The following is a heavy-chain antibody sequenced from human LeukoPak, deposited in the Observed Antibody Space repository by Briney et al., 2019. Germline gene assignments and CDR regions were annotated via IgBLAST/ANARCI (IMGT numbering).Heavy chain of an antibody. CDR3: ARVGAKNYFDY. D-gene: IGHD1-26*01. CDR1: GGSISSYY. CDR2: IYYSGST. J-gene: IGHJ4*02. V-gene: IGHV4-59*01. Sequence: SETLSLTCTVSGGSISSYYWSWIRQPPGKGLEWIGYIYYSGSTNYNPSLKSRVTISVDTSKNQFSLKLSSVTAADTAVYYCARVGAKNYFDYWGQGTLVTVSS.